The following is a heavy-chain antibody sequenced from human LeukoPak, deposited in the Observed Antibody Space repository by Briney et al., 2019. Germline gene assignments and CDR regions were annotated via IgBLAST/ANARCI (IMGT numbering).Heavy chain of an antibody. V-gene: IGHV3-23*01. CDR1: GFTFSSYA. CDR3: AKDGDYGQSYYFDY. D-gene: IGHD4-17*01. J-gene: IGHJ4*02. Sequence: GGSLRLSCAASGFTFSSYAMSWVRQAPGKGLKWVSAISGSVGSTYYADSVKGRFTISRDNSKNTLYLQMNSLRAEDTAVYYCAKDGDYGQSYYFDYWGQGTLVTVSS. CDR2: ISGSVGST.